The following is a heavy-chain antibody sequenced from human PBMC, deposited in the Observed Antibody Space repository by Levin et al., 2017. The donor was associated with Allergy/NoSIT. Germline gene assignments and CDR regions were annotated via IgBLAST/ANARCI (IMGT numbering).Heavy chain of an antibody. Sequence: GGSLRLSCAASGFTFGDYAMHWVRQARGKGLEWVSGINWNRDKIGYADSVRARFTISRDNAKNSLYLQMNSLGPEDTALYYCAKGLNWGSPNTFDYWGQGTLVTVSS. CDR2: INWNRDKI. D-gene: IGHD7-27*01. CDR1: GFTFGDYA. CDR3: AKGLNWGSPNTFDY. J-gene: IGHJ4*02. V-gene: IGHV3-9*01.